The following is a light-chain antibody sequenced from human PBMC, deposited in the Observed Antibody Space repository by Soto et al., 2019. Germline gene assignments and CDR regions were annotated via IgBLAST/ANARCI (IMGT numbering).Light chain of an antibody. CDR1: RSVGDW. CDR3: QQYNTYSRT. V-gene: IGKV1-5*03. J-gene: IGKJ1*01. CDR2: KAS. Sequence: DIQMTQSPSTLSASVGDRVTITCRASRSVGDWLAWYQQHPGKAPKLLIYKASTLESGVPSRFSGSGTETDFTLTISSLQPDDVATYYCQQYNTYSRTFGQGTKVDIK.